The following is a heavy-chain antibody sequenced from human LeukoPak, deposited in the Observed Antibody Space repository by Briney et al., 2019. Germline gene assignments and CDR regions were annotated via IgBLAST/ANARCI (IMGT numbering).Heavy chain of an antibody. V-gene: IGHV3-74*01. J-gene: IGHJ4*02. CDR3: ARHGERWLQGGLDY. Sequence: PGGSLRLSCAASGFTFSDYYMTWIRQGPGKGLVWVSRINSYGSSTSYADSVKGRFTISRDNAKNTLYLQMNSLRAEDTAVYYCARHGERWLQGGLDYWGQGTLVTVSS. CDR1: GFTFSDYY. D-gene: IGHD5-24*01. CDR2: INSYGSST.